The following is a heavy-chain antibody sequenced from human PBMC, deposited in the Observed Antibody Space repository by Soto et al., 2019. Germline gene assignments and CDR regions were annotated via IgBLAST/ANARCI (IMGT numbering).Heavy chain of an antibody. J-gene: IGHJ6*02. V-gene: IGHV4-30-4*01. CDR1: GDSIRSGNHY. D-gene: IGHD3-9*01. CDR2: IYYSGST. CDR3: ARVDIWTVYGCMDV. Sequence: PSETLSLTCTVSGDSIRSGNHYWSWIRQPPGKGLEWIGYIYYSGSTYYSPSLKSRVTISVDTSKNQFSLKLNSVTAADTAVYYCARVDIWTVYGCMDVWGQGTTVPVSS.